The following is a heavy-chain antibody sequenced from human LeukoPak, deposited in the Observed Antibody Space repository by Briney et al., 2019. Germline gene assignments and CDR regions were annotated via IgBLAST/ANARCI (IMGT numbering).Heavy chain of an antibody. J-gene: IGHJ4*02. V-gene: IGHV3-48*02. D-gene: IGHD3-10*01. Sequence: GGSLRLSRAASGFAFSSYTMNWVRQAPGKGLEWVLYISSGSGTIHYADSVKGRFTISRDNAKNSLYLQMNSLRDEDTAVYYCARGLITRIDYWGQGTLVTVSS. CDR1: GFAFSSYT. CDR2: ISSGSGTI. CDR3: ARGLITRIDY.